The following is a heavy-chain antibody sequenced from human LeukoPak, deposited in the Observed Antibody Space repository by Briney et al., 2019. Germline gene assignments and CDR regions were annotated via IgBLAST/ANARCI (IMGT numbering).Heavy chain of an antibody. J-gene: IGHJ3*02. CDR3: ARDADYYGSGSSGYFDI. Sequence: SETLSLTCTVSGGSISSYYWSWIRQPAGKGLEWIGRIYTSGSTNYNPSLKSRVTMSVDTSKNQFSLKLSSVTAADTAVYFCARDADYYGSGSSGYFDIWGQGTMVTVSS. CDR2: IYTSGST. D-gene: IGHD3-10*01. V-gene: IGHV4-4*07. CDR1: GGSISSYY.